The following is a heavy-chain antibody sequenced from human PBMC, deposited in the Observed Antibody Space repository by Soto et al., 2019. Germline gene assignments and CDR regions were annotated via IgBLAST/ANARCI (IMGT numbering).Heavy chain of an antibody. CDR3: ARGVGFGYYYYHMDL. CDR1: GDSVTSVSDY. V-gene: IGHV4-61*01. J-gene: IGHJ6*02. D-gene: IGHD3-10*01. Sequence: QVQLQESGPGLVKPSETLSLTCTVSGDSVTSVSDYWSWIRQPPGKGLKGIGYIYYSGSADYNPSLGSRVTISIDTSKNQFSLKLTSVTAADTAVYYCARGVGFGYYYYHMDLWGQGTTVTVSS. CDR2: IYYSGSA.